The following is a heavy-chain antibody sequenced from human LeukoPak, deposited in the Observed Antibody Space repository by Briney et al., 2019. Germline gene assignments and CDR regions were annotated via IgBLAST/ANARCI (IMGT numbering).Heavy chain of an antibody. CDR3: ARGRVSSSTYYSTYYYYFYMDV. D-gene: IGHD3-22*01. CDR2: VDHTGST. V-gene: IGHV4-59*01. J-gene: IGHJ6*03. Sequence: PSETLSLTCTVSDDSITLYYWTWIRQPPGKGLEWIGYVDHTGSTNFNPSLNGRVTMSRDTSKNHFSLRLRSVTAADTAVYFCARGRVSSSTYYSTYYYYFYMDVWGKGTTVTVSS. CDR1: DDSITLYY.